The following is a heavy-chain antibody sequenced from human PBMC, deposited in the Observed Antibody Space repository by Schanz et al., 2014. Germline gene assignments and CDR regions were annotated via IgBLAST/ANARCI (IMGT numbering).Heavy chain of an antibody. J-gene: IGHJ4*02. Sequence: QVQLQESGPGLVKPSGTLSLTCAVSGGFISSINWWSWVRQSPGTGLEWIGEINNSGSTNYNPSLKSRVPIPLDKSKSQSSLTLNAVTAADTAVYYCARDERDLPRSRFVFWGQGTLVTVSS. CDR1: GGFISSINW. D-gene: IGHD2-2*01. CDR2: INNSGST. V-gene: IGHV4-4*02. CDR3: ARDERDLPRSRFVF.